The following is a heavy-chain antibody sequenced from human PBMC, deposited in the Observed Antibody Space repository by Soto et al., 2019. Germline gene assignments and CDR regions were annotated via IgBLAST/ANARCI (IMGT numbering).Heavy chain of an antibody. CDR2: IWYDGSNK. CDR1: GFTFSSYG. D-gene: IGHD6-13*01. J-gene: IGHJ3*02. CDR3: ARDRGGAAAGKDAFDI. Sequence: GGSLRLSCAASGFTFSSYGMHWVRQAPGKGLEWVAVIWYDGSNKYYADSVKGRFTISRDNSKNTLYLQMNSLRAEDTAVYYCARDRGGAAAGKDAFDIWGQGTMVTVSS. V-gene: IGHV3-33*01.